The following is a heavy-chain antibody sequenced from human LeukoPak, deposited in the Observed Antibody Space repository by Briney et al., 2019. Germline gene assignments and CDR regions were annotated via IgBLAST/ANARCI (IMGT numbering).Heavy chain of an antibody. CDR1: GFTFSNAW. Sequence: GGSLRLSCAASGFTFSNAWMSWVRQAPGKGLEWGGRIKGKTDAGTPDYAAPVKGRFTISRDDSKNTLYLQMNSLKTEDTAVYYCTGVSRSSWYDYWGQGTLVTISS. CDR2: IKGKTDAGTP. J-gene: IGHJ4*02. CDR3: TGVSRSSWYDY. D-gene: IGHD6-13*01. V-gene: IGHV3-15*01.